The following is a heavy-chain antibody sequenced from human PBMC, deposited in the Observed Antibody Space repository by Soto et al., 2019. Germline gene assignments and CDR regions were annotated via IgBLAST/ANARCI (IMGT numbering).Heavy chain of an antibody. J-gene: IGHJ4*02. Sequence: QVQLVESGGGVVQPGRSLRLSCAASGFPFTTYGMHWVREGPGKGLEWVAVISYDGSNRYYADSVKGRFTISRDNSKNSRDLQMNNLRREDTALYYCVGGQYYFDYRGQGTLVTVSS. D-gene: IGHD3-10*01. CDR1: GFPFTTYG. CDR3: VGGQYYFDY. V-gene: IGHV3-30*03. CDR2: ISYDGSNR.